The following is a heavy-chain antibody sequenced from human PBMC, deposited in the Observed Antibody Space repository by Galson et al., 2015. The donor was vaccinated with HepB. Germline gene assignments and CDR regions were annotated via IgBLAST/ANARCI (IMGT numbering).Heavy chain of an antibody. Sequence: TLSLTCTVSGGSISSGDYYWSWIRQPPGKGLEWIGYIYYSGSTYYNPSLKSRVTISVDTSKNQFSLKLSSVTAADTAVYYCARDGEADYYDSSGYGMDVWGQGTTVTVSS. V-gene: IGHV4-30-4*01. CDR3: ARDGEADYYDSSGYGMDV. D-gene: IGHD3-22*01. J-gene: IGHJ6*02. CDR1: GGSISSGDYY. CDR2: IYYSGST.